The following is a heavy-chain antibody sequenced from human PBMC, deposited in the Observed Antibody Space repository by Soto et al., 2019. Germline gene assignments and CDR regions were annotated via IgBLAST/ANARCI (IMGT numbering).Heavy chain of an antibody. CDR2: ISYDGSNK. CDR1: GFTFSSYA. V-gene: IGHV3-30-3*01. J-gene: IGHJ6*02. CDR3: ARESEAGYYYGSGSYYNYYYGMDV. D-gene: IGHD3-10*01. Sequence: GGSLRLSCAASGFTFSSYAMHWVRQAPGKGLEWVAVISYDGSNKYYADSVKGRFTISRDNSKNTLYLQMNSLRAEDTAVYYCARESEAGYYYGSGSYYNYYYGMDVWGQGTTVTVSS.